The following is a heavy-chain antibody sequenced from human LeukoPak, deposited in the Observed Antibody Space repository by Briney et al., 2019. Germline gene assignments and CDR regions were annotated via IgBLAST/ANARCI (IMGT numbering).Heavy chain of an antibody. V-gene: IGHV4-34*01. D-gene: IGHD4-17*01. Sequence: PSETLSLTCAVYGGSFSGYYWSWIRQPPGKGLEWIGEINHSGSTNYNPSLKSRVTISVDTSKNQFSLKLSSVTAADTAVYYCARVNYGDLNWFDPWGQGTLVTVSS. CDR2: INHSGST. CDR3: ARVNYGDLNWFDP. CDR1: GGSFSGYY. J-gene: IGHJ5*02.